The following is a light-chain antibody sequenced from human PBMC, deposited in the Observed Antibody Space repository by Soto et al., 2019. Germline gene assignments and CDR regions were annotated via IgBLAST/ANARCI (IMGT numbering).Light chain of an antibody. V-gene: IGLV3-25*02. CDR2: KDS. CDR3: QSADSSGTYHWV. Sequence: SYELTQPPSVSVSPGQTARITCSGDALPKQYAYWYQQTPGQAPVLVIYKDSERPSGIPERFSGSSSGTTVTLTSSGVQAEDEADYYCQSADSSGTYHWVFGGGTQLTVL. J-gene: IGLJ3*02. CDR1: ALPKQY.